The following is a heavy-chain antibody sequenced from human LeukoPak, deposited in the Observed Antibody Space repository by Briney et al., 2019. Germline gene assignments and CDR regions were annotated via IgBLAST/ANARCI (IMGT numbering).Heavy chain of an antibody. V-gene: IGHV3-23*01. CDR3: AKEVYSDSSGYFDY. J-gene: IGHJ4*02. CDR1: GFTFSSYA. Sequence: WGSLRLSCAASGFTFSSYAMSWVRQAPGKGLEWVSGISGSGTSTYYADSVKGRFTISRDNSKNALYLQMNSLRADETAVYYCAKEVYSDSSGYFDYWGQGTLVTVSS. D-gene: IGHD3-22*01. CDR2: ISGSGTST.